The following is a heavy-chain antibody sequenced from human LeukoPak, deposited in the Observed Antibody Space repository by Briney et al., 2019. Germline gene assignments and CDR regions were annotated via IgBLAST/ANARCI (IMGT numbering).Heavy chain of an antibody. V-gene: IGHV1-18*04. Sequence: ASVKVSCKASGYTFTSYGISWVRQAPGQGLEWMGWISAYNGNTNYAQKLQGRVTMTTDTSTSTAYMELRSLRSDDTAVYYCARDRGRYLTMVRRPKTFDPWGQGTLVTVSS. CDR2: ISAYNGNT. CDR3: ARDRGRYLTMVRRPKTFDP. D-gene: IGHD3-10*01. CDR1: GYTFTSYG. J-gene: IGHJ5*02.